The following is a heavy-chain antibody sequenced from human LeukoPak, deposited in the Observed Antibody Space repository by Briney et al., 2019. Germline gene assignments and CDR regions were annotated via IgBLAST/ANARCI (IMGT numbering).Heavy chain of an antibody. J-gene: IGHJ4*02. CDR3: AKDLMALLDY. CDR2: ISGSGGST. D-gene: IGHD5-24*01. V-gene: IGHV3-23*01. Sequence: GGSLRLSCTASGFTFGDYAMSWVRQAPGKGLEWVSAISGSGGSTYYADSVKGRFTISRDNSKNTLYLQMNSLRAEDTAVYYCAKDLMALLDYWGQGTLVTVSS. CDR1: GFTFGDYA.